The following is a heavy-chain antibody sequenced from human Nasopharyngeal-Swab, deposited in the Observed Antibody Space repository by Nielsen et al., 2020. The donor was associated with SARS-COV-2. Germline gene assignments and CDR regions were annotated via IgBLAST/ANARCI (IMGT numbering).Heavy chain of an antibody. CDR3: AKQNSGYDYEDRYYYYYMDV. CDR1: GGSISSSSYY. Sequence: ETLSLTCTVSGGSISSSSYYWGWIRQPPGKGLEWIGSIYYSGSTYYNPSLKSRVAISVDTSKNQFSLKLNSVTAADTAVYYCAKQNSGYDYEDRYYYYYMDVWGKGTTVTVSS. J-gene: IGHJ6*03. V-gene: IGHV4-39*07. D-gene: IGHD5-12*01. CDR2: IYYSGST.